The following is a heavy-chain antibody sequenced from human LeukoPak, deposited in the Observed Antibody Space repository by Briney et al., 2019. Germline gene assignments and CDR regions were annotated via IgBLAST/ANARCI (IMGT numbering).Heavy chain of an antibody. V-gene: IGHV6-1*01. CDR2: TYYRSKWYN. J-gene: IGHJ6*02. D-gene: IGHD5-12*01. CDR3: ARVGRGYSGYDYYYYYGMDV. Sequence: SQTLSLTCAISGDSVSSNSAAWNWIRQSPSRGLEWLGRTYYRSKWYNDYAVSVKSRITINPNTSKNQFSLQLNSVTPEDTAVYYCARVGRGYSGYDYYYYYGMDVWGQGTTVTVSS. CDR1: GDSVSSNSAA.